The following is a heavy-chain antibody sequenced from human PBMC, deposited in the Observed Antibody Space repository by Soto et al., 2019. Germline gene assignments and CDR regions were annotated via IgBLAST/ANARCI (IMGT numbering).Heavy chain of an antibody. Sequence: SETLSLTCTVSGGSISSYHWSWIRQPPGKGLEWIGYIYYSGSTNYNPSLKSRVTISVDTSKNQFSLKLSSVTAADTAVYYCARYSSGWYKYAFDIWGQGTMVTVSS. CDR2: IYYSGST. CDR3: ARYSSGWYKYAFDI. J-gene: IGHJ3*02. CDR1: GGSISSYH. V-gene: IGHV4-59*01. D-gene: IGHD6-19*01.